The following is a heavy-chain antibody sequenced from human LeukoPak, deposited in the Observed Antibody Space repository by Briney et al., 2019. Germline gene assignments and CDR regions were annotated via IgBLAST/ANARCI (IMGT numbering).Heavy chain of an antibody. CDR2: IYYSGST. CDR1: GGSISSGDYY. Sequence: SQTLSLTCTVSGGSISSGDYYWRWIRQPPGKGLEWIGYIYYSGSTHYNPSLKSRVTISVDTSKNQFSLKLSSVTAADTAVYYCARGFGYSNYFDYWGQGTLVTVSS. D-gene: IGHD4-11*01. V-gene: IGHV4-30-4*08. J-gene: IGHJ4*02. CDR3: ARGFGYSNYFDY.